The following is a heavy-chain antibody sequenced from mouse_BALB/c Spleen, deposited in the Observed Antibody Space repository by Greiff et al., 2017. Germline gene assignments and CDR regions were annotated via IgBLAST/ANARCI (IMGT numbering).Heavy chain of an antibody. CDR1: GYTFTSYW. V-gene: IGHV1-69*02. D-gene: IGHD2-4*01. CDR2: IYPSDSYT. CDR3: TRGDYDGPWFAY. Sequence: VQLQQPGAELVRPGASVKLSCKASGYTFTSYWINWVKQRPGQGLEWIGNIYPSDSYTNYNQKFKDKATLTVDKSSSTAYMQLSSPTAEDSAVYYCTRGDYDGPWFAYWGQGTLVTVSA. J-gene: IGHJ3*01.